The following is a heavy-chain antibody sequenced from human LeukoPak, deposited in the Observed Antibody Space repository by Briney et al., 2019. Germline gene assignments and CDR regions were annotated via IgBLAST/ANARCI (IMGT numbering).Heavy chain of an antibody. Sequence: GGSLRLSCAASGFTFSSYAMSWVRQAPGKGLEWVSAISGSGVSTYYADSVKGRLAFSRDNSKNTLYLQMNRLRAEDTAVYYCAKPRILYYCSSTSCHEGGFDCWGQGTLVTVSS. V-gene: IGHV3-23*01. J-gene: IGHJ4*02. D-gene: IGHD2-2*01. CDR1: GFTFSSYA. CDR3: AKPRILYYCSSTSCHEGGFDC. CDR2: ISGSGVST.